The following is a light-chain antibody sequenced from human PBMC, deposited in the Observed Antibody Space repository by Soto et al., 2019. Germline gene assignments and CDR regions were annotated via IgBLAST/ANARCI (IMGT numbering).Light chain of an antibody. V-gene: IGKV1-33*01. Sequence: DIQMTQSPSSLSASLGDRVTITCQASQDISNYLNWYQQKPGKTPKLLINHASNLETGVPSRFSGSRSGTHFTFTISRLQPEDITPYYYHQYDNTLSITFGQWILLDIK. CDR1: QDISNY. CDR3: HQYDNTLSIT. J-gene: IGKJ5*01. CDR2: HAS.